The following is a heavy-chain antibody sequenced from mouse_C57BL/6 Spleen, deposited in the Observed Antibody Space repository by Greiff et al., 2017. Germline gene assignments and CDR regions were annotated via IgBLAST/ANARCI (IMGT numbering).Heavy chain of an antibody. Sequence: VQLKESGGGLVKPGGSLKLSCAASGFTFSDYGMHWVRQAPEKGLEWVAYISSGSSTIYYADTVKGRFTISRDNAKNTLFLQMTSLRSEDTAMYYCARIPYYDYVDYAMDYGGQGTSVTVSS. CDR1: GFTFSDYG. CDR3: ARIPYYDYVDYAMDY. J-gene: IGHJ4*01. V-gene: IGHV5-17*01. D-gene: IGHD2-4*01. CDR2: ISSGSSTI.